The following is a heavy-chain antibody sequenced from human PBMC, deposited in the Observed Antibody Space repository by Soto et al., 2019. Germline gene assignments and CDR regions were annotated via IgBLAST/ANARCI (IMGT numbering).Heavy chain of an antibody. Sequence: ASVKVSCKASGYTFTSYGINWVRQATGQGLEWMGWMNPNSGNTGYAQKFQDRVTLTRNTSISTAYMELSSLRSEDTAVYYCARVLSWASYYDFWSGYYNYYYYGMDVWGQGTTVTVSS. CDR2: MNPNSGNT. J-gene: IGHJ6*02. D-gene: IGHD3-3*01. V-gene: IGHV1-8*02. CDR1: GYTFTSYG. CDR3: ARVLSWASYYDFWSGYYNYYYYGMDV.